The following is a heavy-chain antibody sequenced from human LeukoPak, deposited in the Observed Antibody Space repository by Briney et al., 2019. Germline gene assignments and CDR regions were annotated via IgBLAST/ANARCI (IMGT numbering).Heavy chain of an antibody. CDR3: AKDLYYYDSSGYHPLGY. CDR1: GFTVSDNY. CDR2: IYSGGST. D-gene: IGHD3-22*01. Sequence: GGSLRLSCAASGFTVSDNYMSWVRQAPGKGLEWVSIIYSGGSTYYADSVKGRFTISRDNSKNTLYLQMSSLRAEDTAVYYCAKDLYYYDSSGYHPLGYWGQGTLVTVSS. V-gene: IGHV3-53*01. J-gene: IGHJ4*02.